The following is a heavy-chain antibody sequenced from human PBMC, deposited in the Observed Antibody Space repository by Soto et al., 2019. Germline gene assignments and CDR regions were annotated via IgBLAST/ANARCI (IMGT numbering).Heavy chain of an antibody. V-gene: IGHV3-30*18. D-gene: IGHD4-17*01. Sequence: QVQLVESGGGVVQPGRSLRLSCAASGFTFSSYGMHWVRQAPGKGLEWVAVISYDGSNKYYADSVKGRFTISRDNSKNTLYLQMNSLRAEDTAVYYSAKGSHRPYGDWGQGTLVTVSS. J-gene: IGHJ4*02. CDR2: ISYDGSNK. CDR1: GFTFSSYG. CDR3: AKGSHRPYGD.